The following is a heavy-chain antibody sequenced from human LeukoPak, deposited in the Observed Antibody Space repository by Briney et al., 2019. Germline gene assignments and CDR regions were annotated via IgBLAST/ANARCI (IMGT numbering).Heavy chain of an antibody. CDR3: AIPGIAATTYSFDH. Sequence: SETLSLTCTVSGGSINSGDYYWGWIRQPPWKGLEWIGTIYYTGSTNYNPSLKSRVTISVDTSKNQFSLKLTSVTAADTAVYYCAIPGIAATTYSFDHWGQGTLVTVSS. D-gene: IGHD2-15*01. CDR2: IYYTGST. CDR1: GGSINSGDYY. V-gene: IGHV4-39*07. J-gene: IGHJ4*02.